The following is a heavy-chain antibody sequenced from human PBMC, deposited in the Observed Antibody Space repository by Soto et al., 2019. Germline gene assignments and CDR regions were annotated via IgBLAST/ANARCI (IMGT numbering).Heavy chain of an antibody. CDR2: ISHSGST. Sequence: SETLSLTCAVSGGSISSSNWWRWVRQPPGKGLEGIAEISHSGSTNYNPSLKSRVTISLDKSKDEFSLKLTSVPAADTAVYYCAGSIREGFGFDPWGQGSLVTVSS. D-gene: IGHD3-10*01. CDR1: GGSISSSNW. V-gene: IGHV4-4*02. CDR3: AGSIREGFGFDP. J-gene: IGHJ5*02.